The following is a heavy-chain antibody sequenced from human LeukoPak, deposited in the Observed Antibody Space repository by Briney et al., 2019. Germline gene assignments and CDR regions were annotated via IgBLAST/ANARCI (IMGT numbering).Heavy chain of an antibody. Sequence: SETLSLTCTVSGGSVSSGSHYWSWIRQPPGKGLEWIGYIYYSGSTNYNPSLKSRVTISVDTSKNQFSLKLSSVTAADTAVYYCARASYYYDSSGYYLDAFDIWGQGTMVTVSS. CDR2: IYYSGST. D-gene: IGHD3-22*01. CDR1: GGSVSSGSHY. CDR3: ARASYYYDSSGYYLDAFDI. V-gene: IGHV4-61*01. J-gene: IGHJ3*02.